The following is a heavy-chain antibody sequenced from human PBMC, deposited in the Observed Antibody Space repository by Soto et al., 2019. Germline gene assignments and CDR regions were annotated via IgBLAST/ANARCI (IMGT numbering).Heavy chain of an antibody. CDR1: RWTFSSYA. J-gene: IGHJ4*02. CDR3: ASSRRVAKYSSAWPDDY. D-gene: IGHD6-19*01. Sequence: ASVKVSCKACRWTFSSYAISWVGQAGGQGLEWMGGIIPIFGTANYAQKFQGRVTITADESTSTAYMELSRLRSEDTAVYYCASSRRVAKYSSAWPDDYWGQGTLVTVSS. CDR2: IIPIFGTA. V-gene: IGHV1-69*13.